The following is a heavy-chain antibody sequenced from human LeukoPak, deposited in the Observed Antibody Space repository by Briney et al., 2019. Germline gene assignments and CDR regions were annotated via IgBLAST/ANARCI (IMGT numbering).Heavy chain of an antibody. V-gene: IGHV3-23*01. CDR2: ISGSGGST. CDR3: AKGGYCSGGSCPPYYYYMDV. Sequence: GGSLRLSCAASGFTFSSYAMSWVRQAPGKGLEWVSAISGSGGSTYYADSVKGRFTISRDNSKNTLYLQMNSLRAEDTAVYYCAKGGYCSGGSCPPYYYYMDVWGKGTTVTVSS. D-gene: IGHD2-15*01. CDR1: GFTFSSYA. J-gene: IGHJ6*03.